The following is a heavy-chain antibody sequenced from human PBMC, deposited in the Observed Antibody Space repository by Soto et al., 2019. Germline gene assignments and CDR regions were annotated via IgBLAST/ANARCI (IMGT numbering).Heavy chain of an antibody. J-gene: IGHJ4*02. CDR1: GGSFSDYY. CDR3: ARTGHLFDY. V-gene: IGHV4-34*01. CDR2: INYSGRT. Sequence: QVQLQQWGAGLLKPSETLSLTCAVHGGSFSDYYWSWIRQPPGKGLEWIGEINYSGRTNYNPSLTSRVTISVDTSKNQCPLTLSSMTAADTAVYYCARTGHLFDYWGQGISVTVSS.